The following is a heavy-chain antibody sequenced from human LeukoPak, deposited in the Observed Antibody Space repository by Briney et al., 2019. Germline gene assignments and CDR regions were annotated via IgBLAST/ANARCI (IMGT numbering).Heavy chain of an antibody. Sequence: SETLSLTCTVSGGSISSYYWSWTRQPPGKGLEWIGYIYYSGSTNYNPSLKSRVTISVDTSKNQFSLKLSSVTAADTAVYYCARDNRGHFDYWGQGTLVTVSS. J-gene: IGHJ4*02. CDR1: GGSISSYY. CDR3: ARDNRGHFDY. D-gene: IGHD7-27*01. CDR2: IYYSGST. V-gene: IGHV4-59*01.